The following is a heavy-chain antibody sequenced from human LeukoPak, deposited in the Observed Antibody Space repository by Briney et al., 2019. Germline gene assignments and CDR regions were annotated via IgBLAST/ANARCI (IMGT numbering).Heavy chain of an antibody. D-gene: IGHD5-18*01. CDR1: GYTFTSYY. Sequence: ASVKVSCKASGYTFTSYYMHWVRQAPGQGLDWMGIINPRGGSTSYAQKFQGRVTMTSDTSTNTVYMELRSMRSEDTAVYYCALIVDTAMATGYYYYGMDVWGQGTTVTVSS. J-gene: IGHJ6*02. CDR2: INPRGGST. V-gene: IGHV1-46*01. CDR3: ALIVDTAMATGYYYYGMDV.